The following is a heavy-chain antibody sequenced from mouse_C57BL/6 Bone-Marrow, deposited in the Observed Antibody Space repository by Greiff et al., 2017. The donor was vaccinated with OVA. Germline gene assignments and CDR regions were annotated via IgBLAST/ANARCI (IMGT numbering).Heavy chain of an antibody. Sequence: EVKLMESGGGLVKPGGSLKLSCAASGFTFSSYAMSWVRQTPEKRLEWVATISDGGSYTYYPDNVKGRFTTSRDNAKNNLYLQMSHLKSEDTAMYYCASATAQATWFAYWGQGTLVTVSA. CDR2: ISDGGSYT. CDR3: ASATAQATWFAY. CDR1: GFTFSSYA. V-gene: IGHV5-4*03. J-gene: IGHJ3*01. D-gene: IGHD3-2*02.